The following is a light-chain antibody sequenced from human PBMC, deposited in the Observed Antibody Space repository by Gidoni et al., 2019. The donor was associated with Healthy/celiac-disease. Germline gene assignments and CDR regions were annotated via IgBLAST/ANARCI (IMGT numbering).Light chain of an antibody. J-gene: IGKJ1*01. V-gene: IGKV4-1*01. Sequence: DIVMTQYPDSLAVSLGERATINCKSSQSVLYSSNNKNYLAWYQQKPGQPPKLLIYWASTRESGVPDRFSGSGSGTDFTLTISSLQAEDVAVYYFQQYYSTPRTFGQGTKVEIK. CDR3: QQYYSTPRT. CDR2: WAS. CDR1: QSVLYSSNNKNY.